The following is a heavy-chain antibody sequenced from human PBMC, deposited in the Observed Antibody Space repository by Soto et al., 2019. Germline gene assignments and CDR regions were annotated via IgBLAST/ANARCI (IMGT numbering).Heavy chain of an antibody. CDR2: ISYDGKVA. J-gene: IGHJ4*02. CDR1: GFTFSSYG. CDR3: VKEGPITNWYFDY. V-gene: IGHV3-30*18. D-gene: IGHD1-1*01. Sequence: QVQLVESGGGVVQPGRSLRLYCAASGFTFSSYGMHWVRQAPGKGLEWVTVISYDGKVAYYADSVKGRFTISRDNSKNTLYLQMNSLRTEDTAMYYCVKEGPITNWYFDYWGQGTLVTVSS.